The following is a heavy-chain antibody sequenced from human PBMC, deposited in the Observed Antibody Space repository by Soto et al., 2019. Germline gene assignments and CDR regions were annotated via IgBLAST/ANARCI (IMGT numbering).Heavy chain of an antibody. CDR3: ARGLGTHKYYYGMDV. Sequence: PSDTLSLTCAVYGGSFSGYYWSWICQPPGKGLEWIGEINHSGSTNYNPSLKSRVTISVDTSKNQFSLKLSSVTAADTAVYYCARGLGTHKYYYGMDVWGQGTTVTVSS. J-gene: IGHJ6*02. D-gene: IGHD1-1*01. V-gene: IGHV4-34*01. CDR1: GGSFSGYY. CDR2: INHSGST.